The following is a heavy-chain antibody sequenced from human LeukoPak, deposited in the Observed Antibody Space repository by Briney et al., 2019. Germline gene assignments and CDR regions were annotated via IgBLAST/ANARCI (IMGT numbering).Heavy chain of an antibody. D-gene: IGHD4-17*01. J-gene: IGHJ4*02. CDR3: AREGDDYGDYYFDY. Sequence: KPSETLSLTCTVSGGSISSYYWSWIWQPAGKGLEWIGRIYTSGSTNYNPSLKSRVTMSVDTSKNQFSLKLSSVTAADTAVYYCAREGDDYGDYYFDYWGQGTLVTVSS. CDR1: GGSISSYY. V-gene: IGHV4-4*07. CDR2: IYTSGST.